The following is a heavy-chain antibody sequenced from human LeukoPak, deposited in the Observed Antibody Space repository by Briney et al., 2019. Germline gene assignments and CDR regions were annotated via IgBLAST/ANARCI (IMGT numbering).Heavy chain of an antibody. CDR2: ISWDGGST. J-gene: IGHJ4*02. D-gene: IGHD6-13*01. CDR3: AKDSQSGAAAGFFDY. Sequence: GGFLRLSCAASGFTFDDYTMHWVRQAPGKGLEWVSLISWDGGSTYYADSVKGQFTISRDNSKNSLYLQMNSLRTEDTALYYCAKDSQSGAAAGFFDYWGQGTLVTVSS. CDR1: GFTFDDYT. V-gene: IGHV3-43*01.